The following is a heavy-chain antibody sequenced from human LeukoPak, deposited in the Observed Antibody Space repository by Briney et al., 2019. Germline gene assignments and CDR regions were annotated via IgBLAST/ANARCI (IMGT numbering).Heavy chain of an antibody. V-gene: IGHV4-30-4*01. D-gene: IGHD3-16*01. Sequence: SETLSLTCTVSGGSISSGDYYWSWIRQPPGKGLEWIGYIYYSGSTYYNPSLKSRVTISVDTSKNQFSLKLSSVTAADTAVYYCATWGLNNWFDPWGQGTLVTVSS. CDR3: ATWGLNNWFDP. CDR2: IYYSGST. J-gene: IGHJ5*02. CDR1: GGSISSGDYY.